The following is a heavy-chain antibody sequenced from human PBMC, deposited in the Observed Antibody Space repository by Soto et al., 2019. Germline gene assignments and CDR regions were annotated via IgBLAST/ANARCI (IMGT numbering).Heavy chain of an antibody. Sequence: QVHLVQSGGEEKKPGASVKVSCEASGYTFTAYAMHWLRQAPGQRLEWMAWINPGNGNTKYSQNFLGRVSITRDTSASTAYLELGSLRAEDTAVYYCARSAISPYGGLIGPVDYWGQGNLVTVSS. V-gene: IGHV1-3*05. D-gene: IGHD3-16*02. CDR2: INPGNGNT. J-gene: IGHJ4*02. CDR1: GYTFTAYA. CDR3: ARSAISPYGGLIGPVDY.